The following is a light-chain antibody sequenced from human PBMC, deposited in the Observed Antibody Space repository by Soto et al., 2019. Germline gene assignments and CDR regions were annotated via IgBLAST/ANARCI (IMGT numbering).Light chain of an antibody. CDR2: GAS. J-gene: IGKJ4*01. V-gene: IGKV3-15*01. Sequence: EIVMPQSPATLSVSPGERATLSCSASQSVSSNLAWYQQQPGQPPRLLIYGASTRSTGIPARFSGSGSGTEFTVTTSSLQTEDFEVYYCQQYNNWPPLTFGGGTKVEIK. CDR1: QSVSSN. CDR3: QQYNNWPPLT.